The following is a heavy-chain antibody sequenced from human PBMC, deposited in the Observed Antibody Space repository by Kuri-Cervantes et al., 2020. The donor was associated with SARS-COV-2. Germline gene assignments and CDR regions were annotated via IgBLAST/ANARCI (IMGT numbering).Heavy chain of an antibody. J-gene: IGHJ3*02. CDR2: ISSSSSYI. D-gene: IGHD3-10*01. CDR1: GFTFSSYS. CDR3: ARDRPSNYYGSGSSLDAFDI. Sequence: GGSLRLSCAASGFTFSSYSMNWVRQAPGKGLEWVSSISSSSSYIYYADSVKVRFTISRYNAKNSLYLQMNSLRAEDTAVYYCARDRPSNYYGSGSSLDAFDIWGQGTMVTVSS. V-gene: IGHV3-21*01.